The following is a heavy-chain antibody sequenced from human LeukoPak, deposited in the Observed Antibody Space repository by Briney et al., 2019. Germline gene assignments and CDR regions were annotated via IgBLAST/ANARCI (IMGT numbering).Heavy chain of an antibody. D-gene: IGHD3-10*01. Sequence: SETLSLTCTVSGGSISSSSYYWGWIRQPPGKGLEWIGSIYYSGSTYYNPSLKSRVTISVDTSKNQFSLKLSSVTAADTAVYYCARRRSGYYGSGSYYRPYYFDYWGQGTLVTVSS. CDR3: ARRRSGYYGSGSYYRPYYFDY. CDR2: IYYSGST. V-gene: IGHV4-39*07. CDR1: GGSISSSSYY. J-gene: IGHJ4*02.